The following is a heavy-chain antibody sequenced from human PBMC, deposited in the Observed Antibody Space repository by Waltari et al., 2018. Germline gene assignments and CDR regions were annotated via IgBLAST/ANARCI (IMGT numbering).Heavy chain of an antibody. CDR1: GYTFTSYY. CDR2: INPSGGST. J-gene: IGHJ2*01. CDR3: ARGYRSYYDSSGYPYWYFDL. Sequence: QVQLVQSGAEVKKPGASVNVSCKASGYTFTSYYMHWVRQAPGQGLEWMGIINPSGGSTSYAQKFQGRVTMTRDTSTSTVYMELSSLRSEDTAVYYCARGYRSYYDSSGYPYWYFDLWGRGTLVTVSS. V-gene: IGHV1-46*01. D-gene: IGHD3-22*01.